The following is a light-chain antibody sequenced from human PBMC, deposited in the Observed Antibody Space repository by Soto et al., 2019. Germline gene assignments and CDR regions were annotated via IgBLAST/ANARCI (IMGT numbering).Light chain of an antibody. CDR2: GAS. CDR1: QSVRNN. J-gene: IGKJ4*01. V-gene: IGKV3-15*01. CDR3: QPYHRWPPGVI. Sequence: EIVMTQSPATLSVSPGESATLSCRASQSVRNNLAWYQQKLGQAPRLLIYGASTRATGVPARLSGSGSETEFTLTIMSLQSEDFAVYYCQPYHRWPPGVIFGGGTKVEI.